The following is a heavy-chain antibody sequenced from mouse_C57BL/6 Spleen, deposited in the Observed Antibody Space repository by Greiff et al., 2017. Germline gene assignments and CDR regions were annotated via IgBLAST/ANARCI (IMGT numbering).Heavy chain of an antibody. V-gene: IGHV1-26*01. CDR1: GYTFTDYY. J-gene: IGHJ3*01. CDR3: ARTGSFAY. D-gene: IGHD4-1*01. Sequence: EVQLQQSGPELVKPGASVKISCKASGYTFTDYYMNWVKQSHGKSLEWIGDINSNNGGTSYNQKFKGKATLTVDKSSSTAYMELRSLTSEDSAVYYCARTGSFAYWGQGTLVTVSA. CDR2: INSNNGGT.